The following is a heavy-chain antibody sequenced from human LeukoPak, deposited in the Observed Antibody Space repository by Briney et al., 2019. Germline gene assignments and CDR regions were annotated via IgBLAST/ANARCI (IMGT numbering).Heavy chain of an antibody. CDR3: ARDCGTSCYRDAFDI. J-gene: IGHJ3*02. V-gene: IGHV3-21*01. Sequence: GGSLRLSCAASGITVSSNYMSWVRQAPGKGLEWVSSISSSSSYIYYADSVKGRFTISRDNAKNSLYLQMNSLRAEDTAVYYCARDCGTSCYRDAFDIWGQGTMVTVSS. CDR2: ISSSSSYI. CDR1: GITVSSNY. D-gene: IGHD2-2*02.